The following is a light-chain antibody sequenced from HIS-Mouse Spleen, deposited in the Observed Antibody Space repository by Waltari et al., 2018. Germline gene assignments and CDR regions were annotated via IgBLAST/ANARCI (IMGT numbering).Light chain of an antibody. CDR1: ALPKKY. J-gene: IGLJ2*01. CDR2: EHS. V-gene: IGLV3-10*01. Sequence: SYELTQPPSVSVSPGQTARITCSGDALPKKYAYWYQQKSGQAPVLVIYEHSKRPSGIPERFYGSSSGTMATLTISGAQVEDEAYYYCYSTDSSGNHRVFGGGTKLTVL. CDR3: YSTDSSGNHRV.